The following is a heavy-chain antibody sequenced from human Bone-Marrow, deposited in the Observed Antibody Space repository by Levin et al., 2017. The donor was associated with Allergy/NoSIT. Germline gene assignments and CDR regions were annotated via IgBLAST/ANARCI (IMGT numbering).Heavy chain of an antibody. J-gene: IGHJ5*02. D-gene: IGHD3-10*01. V-gene: IGHV4-34*01. Sequence: SETLSLTCAVYGGSFSGYYWSWIRQPPGKGLEWIGEINHSGSTNYNPSLKSRVTISVDTSKNQFSLKLSSVTAADTAVYYCARGRVSRIRAAWFDPWGQGTLVTVSS. CDR2: INHSGST. CDR3: ARGRVSRIRAAWFDP. CDR1: GGSFSGYY.